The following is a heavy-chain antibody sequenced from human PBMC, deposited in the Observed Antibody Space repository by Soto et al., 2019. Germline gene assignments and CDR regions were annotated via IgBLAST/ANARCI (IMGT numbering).Heavy chain of an antibody. CDR3: ARDTGWGLGY. J-gene: IGHJ4*02. V-gene: IGHV4-4*02. CDR2: IYYGGGT. Sequence: QVQLQESGPGLVRPSGTLSLTCAVSGDSINSNYCWTWVRQPPGKGLEWIAEIYYGGGTSYNPSLKSGVTISMGKSKNQFSLNLTSVTAADTAMYYCARDTGWGLGYWGQGTLVTVSS. D-gene: IGHD6-19*01. CDR1: GDSINSNYC.